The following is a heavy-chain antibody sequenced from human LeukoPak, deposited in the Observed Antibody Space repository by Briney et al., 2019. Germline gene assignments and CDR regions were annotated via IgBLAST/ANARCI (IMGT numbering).Heavy chain of an antibody. J-gene: IGHJ6*04. Sequence: TLSLTCTVSGGSISSGGFYWTWIRQPAGKGLEWIGRVFTSRSTNYSPSLESRVTISIDTSKNQFSLKLKSVTAADTAVYYCARDGNSNPMDVWGKGTTVTVSS. CDR1: GGSISSGGFY. CDR3: ARDGNSNPMDV. D-gene: IGHD4-11*01. V-gene: IGHV4-61*02. CDR2: VFTSRST.